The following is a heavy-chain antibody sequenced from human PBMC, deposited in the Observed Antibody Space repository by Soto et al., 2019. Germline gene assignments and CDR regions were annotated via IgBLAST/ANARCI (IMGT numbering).Heavy chain of an antibody. V-gene: IGHV4-39*01. CDR1: GGSISSSSYY. J-gene: IGHJ4*02. CDR2: ISYSGIT. CDR3: ATLYGDYVSY. Sequence: PSETLSLTCTVSGGSISSSSYYWGWIRQPPGKGLEWIGTISYSGITYYNTSLKSRITISVDTSKNQFSLKLSSVTATDTAVYYCATLYGDYVSYWGQGTLVTVSS. D-gene: IGHD4-17*01.